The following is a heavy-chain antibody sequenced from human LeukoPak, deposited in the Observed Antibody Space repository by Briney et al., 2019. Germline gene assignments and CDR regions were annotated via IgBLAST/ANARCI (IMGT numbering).Heavy chain of an antibody. CDR2: ITSSSSYI. Sequence: PGGSLRLSCAASGFTFSSYSMNWVRQAPGKGLEWVSSITSSSSYIYYSDSVKGRFTISRDNAKNSLYLQMNSLRAEDTAVYYCAIMGLFDYWGQGTLVTVSS. V-gene: IGHV3-21*01. CDR1: GFTFSSYS. CDR3: AIMGLFDY. J-gene: IGHJ4*02.